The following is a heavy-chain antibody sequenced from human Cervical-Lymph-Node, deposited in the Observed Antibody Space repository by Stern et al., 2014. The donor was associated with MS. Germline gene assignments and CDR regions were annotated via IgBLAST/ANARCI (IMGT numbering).Heavy chain of an antibody. J-gene: IGHJ3*02. CDR3: ARAIFGVNTAAMAPDAFDT. D-gene: IGHD3-3*01. Sequence: EVQLVESGGGLIQPGGSLRLSCAAPGFTVSNNYMSWVRQAPGKGLEWVSLIYTDDSTYYAGSVKGRFTISRDSSKNKTFLQINSLGAEDTAVYYCARAIFGVNTAAMAPDAFDTWGQGTMVTVSS. V-gene: IGHV3-53*01. CDR1: GFTVSNNY. CDR2: IYTDDST.